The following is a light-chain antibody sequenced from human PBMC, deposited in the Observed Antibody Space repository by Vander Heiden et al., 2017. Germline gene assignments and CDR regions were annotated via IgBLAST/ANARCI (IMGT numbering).Light chain of an antibody. CDR2: GAS. J-gene: IGKJ4*01. CDR3: QQDGSSPLT. Sequence: ESLLTQSPGTLSLSPGERATLSCRDSQSVSSSYLAWYQQKPGQAPRLLIYGASSRATGIPDRFSGSGSGTDFTLTISRLEPEDFAVYYCQQDGSSPLTFGGGTKVEIK. V-gene: IGKV3-20*01. CDR1: QSVSSSY.